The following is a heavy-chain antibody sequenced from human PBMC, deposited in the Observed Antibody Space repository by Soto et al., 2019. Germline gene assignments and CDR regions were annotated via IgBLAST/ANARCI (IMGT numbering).Heavy chain of an antibody. CDR3: ARSTVTEDY. CDR1: GGSISSDNW. V-gene: IGHV4-4*02. J-gene: IGHJ4*02. CDR2: IYASVGT. Sequence: QVHLQESGPGLVKPSGTLSLTCAVSGGSISSDNWWSWVRQPPGKGLEWIGEIYASVGTNKKASLHRRVTISVDKSKTQFYLRLISVTAAETAVYYCARSTVTEDYWGQGTLVTVSS. D-gene: IGHD4-17*01.